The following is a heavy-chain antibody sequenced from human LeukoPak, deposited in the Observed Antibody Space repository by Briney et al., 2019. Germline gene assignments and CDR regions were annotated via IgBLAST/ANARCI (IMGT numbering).Heavy chain of an antibody. CDR2: INHSGST. V-gene: IGHV4-34*01. Sequence: PSETLSLTCAVYGGSFSGYYWSWIRQPPGKGLEWIGEINHSGSTNYNPSLKSRVTISVDRSKNQFSLKLSSVTAADTAVYYCARAGYCSGSTCYSWFFDLWGRGTLVTVSS. CDR3: ARAGYCSGSTCYSWFFDL. D-gene: IGHD2-15*01. CDR1: GGSFSGYY. J-gene: IGHJ2*01.